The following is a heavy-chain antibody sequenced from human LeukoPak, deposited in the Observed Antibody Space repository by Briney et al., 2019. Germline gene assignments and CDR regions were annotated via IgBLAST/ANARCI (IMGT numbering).Heavy chain of an antibody. CDR1: GFTFSSYG. Sequence: GGSLRLSCAASGFTFSSYGMHWVRQAPDKGLEWLAVIWYDGSNIYYADPVKGRFAISRDNSKNTLYLQINSLRAEDTAVYYCARARNDYDTSSFSALDYWGQGTLVTVSS. CDR3: ARARNDYDTSSFSALDY. CDR2: IWYDGSNI. V-gene: IGHV3-33*01. D-gene: IGHD3-22*01. J-gene: IGHJ4*02.